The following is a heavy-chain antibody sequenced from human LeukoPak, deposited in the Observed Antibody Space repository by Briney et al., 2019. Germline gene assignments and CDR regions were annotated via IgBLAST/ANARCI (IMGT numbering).Heavy chain of an antibody. V-gene: IGHV1-2*02. D-gene: IGHD5/OR15-5a*01. J-gene: IGHJ4*02. CDR1: GYTFSGYY. Sequence: GASVKVSCTASGYTFSGYYMNWVRQAPGQGLEWIAWINANSGGTYYAQTVQGRVTLTRDTSNNTPYLVMSRLTSDDTAVYYCGRGAINGSVSVSLDYWGQGSLVTVSS. CDR2: INANSGGT. CDR3: GRGAINGSVSVSLDY.